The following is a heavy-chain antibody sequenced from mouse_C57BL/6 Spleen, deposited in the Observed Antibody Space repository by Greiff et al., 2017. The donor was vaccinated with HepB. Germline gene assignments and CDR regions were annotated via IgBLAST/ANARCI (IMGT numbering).Heavy chain of an antibody. Sequence: EVQLQQSGPELVKPGASVKISCKASGYTFTDYYMNWVKQSHGKSLEWIGDINPNNGGTSYNQKFKGKATLTVDKSSSTAYMELRSLTSEVSAVYYCAREGYGSSYGAWFAYWGQGTLVTVSA. D-gene: IGHD1-1*01. CDR1: GYTFTDYY. CDR2: INPNNGGT. J-gene: IGHJ3*01. CDR3: AREGYGSSYGAWFAY. V-gene: IGHV1-26*01.